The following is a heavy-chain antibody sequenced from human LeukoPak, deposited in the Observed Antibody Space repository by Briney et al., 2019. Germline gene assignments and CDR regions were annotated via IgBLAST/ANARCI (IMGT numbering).Heavy chain of an antibody. Sequence: RGSLRLSRAASGFTFSSYAMSWVRQAPGKGLEWVSAISGSGGSTYYADSVKGRFTISRDNSKNTLYLQMNSLRAEDTAVYYCARVAAGYSVNYFDYWGQGTLVTVSS. CDR2: ISGSGGST. CDR3: ARVAAGYSVNYFDY. V-gene: IGHV3-23*01. J-gene: IGHJ4*02. CDR1: GFTFSSYA. D-gene: IGHD4-23*01.